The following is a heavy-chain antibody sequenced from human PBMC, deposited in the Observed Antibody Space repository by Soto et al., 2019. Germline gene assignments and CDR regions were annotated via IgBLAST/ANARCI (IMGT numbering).Heavy chain of an antibody. D-gene: IGHD3-10*01. Sequence: SETLSLTCAVYGGSFSGYYWSWIRQPPGKGLEWIGEINHSGSTNYNPSLKSRVTISVDTSKNQFSLKLSSVTAADTAVYYCARTYYYGSGSLYYFDYWGQGTLVTVSS. V-gene: IGHV4-34*01. CDR2: INHSGST. J-gene: IGHJ4*02. CDR1: GGSFSGYY. CDR3: ARTYYYGSGSLYYFDY.